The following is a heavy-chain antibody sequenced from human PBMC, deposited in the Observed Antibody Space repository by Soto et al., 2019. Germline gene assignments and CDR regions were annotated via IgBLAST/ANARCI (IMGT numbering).Heavy chain of an antibody. Sequence: ASVKVSCKASGYTFTGYYMHWVRQAPGQGLEWMGWINPNSGGTNYAQKFRGWVTMTRDTSISTAYMELSRLRSDDTAVYYCARKGNYGDYASAFDIWGQGTMVTVS. D-gene: IGHD4-17*01. J-gene: IGHJ3*02. CDR3: ARKGNYGDYASAFDI. CDR2: INPNSGGT. V-gene: IGHV1-2*04. CDR1: GYTFTGYY.